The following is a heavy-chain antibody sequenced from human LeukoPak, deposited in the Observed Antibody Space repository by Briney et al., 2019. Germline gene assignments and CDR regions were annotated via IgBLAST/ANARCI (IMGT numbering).Heavy chain of an antibody. CDR1: DASFSGYY. V-gene: IGHV4-34*01. CDR3: ARDLLGYCSSTSCYPGMAVDV. J-gene: IGHJ6*02. Sequence: PSETLSLTCAIYDASFSGYYWSWIRQPPGKGLEWIGEIHPSGSPRYNPSLESRTIISVDASKNQFTLKLSSVTAADTAVYYCARDLLGYCSSTSCYPGMAVDVWGQGTTVTVSS. D-gene: IGHD2-2*01. CDR2: IHPSGSP.